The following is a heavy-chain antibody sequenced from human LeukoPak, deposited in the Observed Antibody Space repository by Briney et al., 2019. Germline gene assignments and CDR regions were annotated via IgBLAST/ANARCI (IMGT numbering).Heavy chain of an antibody. D-gene: IGHD3-10*01. CDR3: ARDFGDVLLWFGESRFDY. Sequence: GASVKVSCKASGGTFSSYAISWVRQAPGQGLEWMGWINTNTGNPTYAQGFTGRFVFSLDTSVSTAYLQISSLKAEDTAVYYCARDFGDVLLWFGESRFDYWGQGTLVTVSS. J-gene: IGHJ4*02. CDR2: INTNTGNP. V-gene: IGHV7-4-1*02. CDR1: GGTFSSYA.